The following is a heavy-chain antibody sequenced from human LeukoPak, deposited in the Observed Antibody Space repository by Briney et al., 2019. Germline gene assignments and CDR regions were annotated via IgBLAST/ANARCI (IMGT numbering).Heavy chain of an antibody. CDR2: IIPIFGKA. Sequence: SVKVSCKASGGTFSSYAISWVRQAPGQGLEWMGGIIPIFGKANYAQKFQGRVTITTDESTSTAYMELSSLRSEDTAVYYCARVKRVWRSSDATKPGYPGLYLDYWGQGTLVTVSS. CDR1: GGTFSSYA. V-gene: IGHV1-69*05. D-gene: IGHD3-9*01. J-gene: IGHJ4*02. CDR3: ARVKRVWRSSDATKPGYPGLYLDY.